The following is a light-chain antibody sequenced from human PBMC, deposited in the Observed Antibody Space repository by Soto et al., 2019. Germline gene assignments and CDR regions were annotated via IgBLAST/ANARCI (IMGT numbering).Light chain of an antibody. V-gene: IGLV2-14*01. CDR2: DVS. J-gene: IGLJ1*01. CDR1: SSDVGAYNY. Sequence: QSVLTQPASVSGSPGQSSTISCTGTSSDVGAYNYASWYQQYPGEAPKVIIYDVSHRPAGVSNRFSGSKSGNTASLTISGLQTQDEADYYCSSYTSATTDVFGTGNKVTVL. CDR3: SSYTSATTDV.